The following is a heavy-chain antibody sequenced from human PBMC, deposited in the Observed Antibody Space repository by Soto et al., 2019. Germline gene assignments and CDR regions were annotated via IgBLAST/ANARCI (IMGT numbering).Heavy chain of an antibody. CDR3: ARRRGTMVRGVTYDAFDI. J-gene: IGHJ3*02. CDR1: GGSISSYY. Sequence: SETLSLTCTVSGGSISSYYWTWIRQPPGKGLEWIGYIYYSGSTNYNPSLKSRVTISVDTSKNQFSLKLSSVTAADTAVYYCARRRGTMVRGVTYDAFDIWGQGTMVTVSS. D-gene: IGHD3-10*01. V-gene: IGHV4-59*08. CDR2: IYYSGST.